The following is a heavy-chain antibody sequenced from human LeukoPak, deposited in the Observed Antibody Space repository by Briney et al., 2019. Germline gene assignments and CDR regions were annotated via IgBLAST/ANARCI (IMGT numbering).Heavy chain of an antibody. CDR3: AKDLPGYGAFDI. V-gene: IGHV3-30-3*01. D-gene: IGHD5-18*01. J-gene: IGHJ3*02. Sequence: GGSLRLSCAASGFTFSSYAIHWVRQAPGKGLEWVAIISSDGATKYYADSVKGRFTIYSDNSKNTLYLQMNSLRAEDTAVYYCAKDLPGYGAFDIWGQGTMVTVSS. CDR2: ISSDGATK. CDR1: GFTFSSYA.